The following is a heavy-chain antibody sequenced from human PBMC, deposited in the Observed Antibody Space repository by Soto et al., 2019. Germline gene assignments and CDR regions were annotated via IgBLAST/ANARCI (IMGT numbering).Heavy chain of an antibody. Sequence: QVQLVQPGAEVKKPGSSVKVSCKASGGTFSNYTISWVRQAPGQGLEWMGRIIPILNIANYAQKFQGRVTITADKSTTTAYMELSSLRSEDTAVYYCARVSEMGTVTEGFYYYMDVWGKGTTVTVSS. J-gene: IGHJ6*03. V-gene: IGHV1-69*02. CDR3: ARVSEMGTVTEGFYYYMDV. D-gene: IGHD4-17*01. CDR1: GGTFSNYT. CDR2: IIPILNIA.